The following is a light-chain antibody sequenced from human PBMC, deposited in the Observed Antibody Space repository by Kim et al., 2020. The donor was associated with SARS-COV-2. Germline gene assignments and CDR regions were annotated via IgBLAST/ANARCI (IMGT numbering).Light chain of an antibody. Sequence: PATINCRSSQSVVDSEGNTYLNWFKQRPGQSRRRLIYMVSNRDAGEPDRFSGGGSGTVFTLKISRVGAEDVGVYYCMQGTQWLAFGGGTKGDIK. J-gene: IGKJ4*01. V-gene: IGKV2-30*01. CDR2: MVS. CDR3: MQGTQWLA. CDR1: QSVVDSEGNTY.